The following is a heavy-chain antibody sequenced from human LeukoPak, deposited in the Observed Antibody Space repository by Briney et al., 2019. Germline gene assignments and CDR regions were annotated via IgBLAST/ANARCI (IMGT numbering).Heavy chain of an antibody. J-gene: IGHJ3*02. Sequence: SETLSLTCTVSGGSITSSSDYWGWIRQPPGKGLEWIGSINYSGRTYYNPSLNSRVTISVDTSKSQFSLRLNSVTAADTAVYYCAGGEDDAFDIWGQGTMVTVSS. D-gene: IGHD2-15*01. CDR3: AGGEDDAFDI. CDR1: GGSITSSSDY. V-gene: IGHV4-39*01. CDR2: INYSGRT.